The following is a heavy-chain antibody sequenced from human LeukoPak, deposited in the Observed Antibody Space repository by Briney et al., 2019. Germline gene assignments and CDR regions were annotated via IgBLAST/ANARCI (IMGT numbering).Heavy chain of an antibody. CDR3: TRLLVAGTGGDY. J-gene: IGHJ4*02. V-gene: IGHV3-73*01. Sequence: GGSLRLSCAASGFTFSGSAMHWVRQASGKGLEWVGRIRSKANSYATAYAASVKGRFTISRDDSKNTAYLQMNSLKTEDTAVYYCTRLLVAGTGGDYWGQGTLVTVSS. CDR2: IRSKANSYAT. D-gene: IGHD6-19*01. CDR1: GFTFSGSA.